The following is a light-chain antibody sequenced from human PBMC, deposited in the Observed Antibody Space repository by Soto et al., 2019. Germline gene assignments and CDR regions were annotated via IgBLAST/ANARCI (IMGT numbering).Light chain of an antibody. Sequence: DIQMTQSPSSLSKSVGDRVTITCRASQGISNYLAWYQQKPGKVPKLLIYAASTLQSGVPSRFSGSVSGTDFTLTISSLQPEDVATYYCQKYNSSPWTCGQGTKVEIK. CDR1: QGISNY. CDR3: QKYNSSPWT. CDR2: AAS. V-gene: IGKV1-27*01. J-gene: IGKJ1*01.